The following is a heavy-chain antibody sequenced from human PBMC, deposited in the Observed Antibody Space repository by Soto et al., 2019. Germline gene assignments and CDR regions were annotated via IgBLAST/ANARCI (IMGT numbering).Heavy chain of an antibody. D-gene: IGHD2-21*02. J-gene: IGHJ4*02. V-gene: IGHV1-3*01. CDR1: GYTFTTYA. Sequence: QVHLVQSGAEMKKPGASVKVSCKASGYTFTTYAMHWVRQAPGQRLEWMGWINAGNGNTKYSQKFQGRVTITRDTSASTAYMELSSLKSEDTAVYYCARGGMRLLLFRCVVYYFDYWGQGTLVTGSS. CDR3: ARGGMRLLLFRCVVYYFDY. CDR2: INAGNGNT.